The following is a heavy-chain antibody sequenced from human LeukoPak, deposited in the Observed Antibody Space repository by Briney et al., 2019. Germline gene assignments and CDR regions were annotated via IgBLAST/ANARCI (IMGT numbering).Heavy chain of an antibody. D-gene: IGHD2-15*01. CDR2: ISGSGGST. V-gene: IGHV3-23*01. J-gene: IGHJ4*02. CDR1: GFTLSSYC. Sequence: PGGSLRLSCAASGFTLSSYCMNWVRQAPGKGLEWVSAISGSGGSTYYADSVKGRFTISRDNSKNTLYLQMNSLRAEDTAVYYCASLGYCSGGSCSNWGQGTLVTVSS. CDR3: ASLGYCSGGSCSN.